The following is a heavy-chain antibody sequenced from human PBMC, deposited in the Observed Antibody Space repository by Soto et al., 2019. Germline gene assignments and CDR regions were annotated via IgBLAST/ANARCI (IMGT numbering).Heavy chain of an antibody. CDR1: GGTFSSYA. Sequence: SVKVSCKASGGTFSSYAISWVRQAPGQGLEWMGGIIPIFGTANYAQKFQGRVTITADKSTSTAYMELSSLRSEDTAMYYCARDLFRCSGGSCYPEDYYYGMDVWGQGTTVTVSS. CDR2: IIPIFGTA. V-gene: IGHV1-69*06. D-gene: IGHD2-15*01. CDR3: ARDLFRCSGGSCYPEDYYYGMDV. J-gene: IGHJ6*02.